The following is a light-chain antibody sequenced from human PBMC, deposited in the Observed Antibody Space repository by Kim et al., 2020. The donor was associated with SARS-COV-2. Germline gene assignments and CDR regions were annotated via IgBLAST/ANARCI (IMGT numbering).Light chain of an antibody. V-gene: IGKV1-5*01. CDR1: QSISTW. CDR2: DAS. J-gene: IGKJ2*01. Sequence: SSSLGDSVPITCRASQSISTWLAWYQQRPGKAPKLLIYDASSLESGVPSRFSGSGSGTEFTLTISSLQPDDFATYYCQQYNSYSYTFGQGTKLEI. CDR3: QQYNSYSYT.